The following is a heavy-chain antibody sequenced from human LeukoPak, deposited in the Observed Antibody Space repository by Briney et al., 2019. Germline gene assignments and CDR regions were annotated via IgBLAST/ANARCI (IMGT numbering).Heavy chain of an antibody. CDR1: VFAFSDYY. V-gene: IGHV3-11*01. CDR3: AKDSGSGWYFNWFDP. Sequence: GGCVTLSCAASVFAFSDYYICWIRQAPRKGREWVLYMSTSGSTIYYADSVKGRFTISRDNAKNSLYLQMNSLRAEDTAVYYCAKDSGSGWYFNWFDPWGQGTLVTVSS. D-gene: IGHD6-19*01. CDR2: MSTSGSTI. J-gene: IGHJ5*02.